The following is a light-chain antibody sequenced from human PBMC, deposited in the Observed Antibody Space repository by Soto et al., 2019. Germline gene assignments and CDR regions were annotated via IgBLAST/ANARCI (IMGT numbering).Light chain of an antibody. CDR2: KAS. V-gene: IGKV1-5*03. J-gene: IGKJ1*01. Sequence: DIHLTQSHSTLSASVGDRVTITCRASQHICTSLAWYQPKPWKPPQHLIFKASILVPMVPSRFSGSGSGTEFALTIGTLHPLDFGTYYCQQFTSDPTVRHWSGHPTFGQGTRVEI. CDR1: QHICTS. CDR3: QQFTSDPTVRHWSGHPT.